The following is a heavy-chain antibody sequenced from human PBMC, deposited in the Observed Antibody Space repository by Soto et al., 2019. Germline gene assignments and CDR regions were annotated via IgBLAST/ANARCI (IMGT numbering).Heavy chain of an antibody. J-gene: IGHJ6*02. V-gene: IGHV1-2*04. CDR2: INPKSGGT. CDR1: GYSFTDYH. CDR3: ARGDSTDCSNGVCSFFYNHDMDV. D-gene: IGHD2-8*01. Sequence: SVKVSCKASGYSFTDYHIHWVRQAPGQGLEWLGRINPKSGGTSTAQKFQGWVTMTTDTSISTASMELTRLTSDDTAIYYCARGDSTDCSNGVCSFFYNHDMDVWGQGTTVTVS.